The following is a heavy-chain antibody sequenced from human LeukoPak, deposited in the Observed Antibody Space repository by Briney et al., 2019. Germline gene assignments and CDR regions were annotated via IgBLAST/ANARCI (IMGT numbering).Heavy chain of an antibody. CDR2: IRSKAYGGPT. D-gene: IGHD3-9*01. Sequence: GGSLRLSCTASGFTFGDYAMSWVRQAPGKGLEWVGFIRSKAYGGPTEYGASVKGRFTISRDDSKSIAYLQMNSLKTEDTAVYYCTRDYRYFDWLSPTKNYYYGMDVWGQGTTVTVSS. CDR3: TRDYRYFDWLSPTKNYYYGMDV. J-gene: IGHJ6*02. V-gene: IGHV3-49*04. CDR1: GFTFGDYA.